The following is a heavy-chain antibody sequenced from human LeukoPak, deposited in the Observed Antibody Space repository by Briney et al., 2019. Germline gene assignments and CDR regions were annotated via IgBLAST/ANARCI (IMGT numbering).Heavy chain of an antibody. CDR3: ARDVRSGRYSASGPIDY. CDR1: GFTFSSYS. V-gene: IGHV3-21*01. J-gene: IGHJ4*02. CDR2: ISSSSSYI. Sequence: GGSLRLSCAASGFTFSSYSMNWVRQAPGKGLEWVSFISSSSSYIYYADSVKGRFTISRDNAKNSLYLQMNSLRAEDTAVYYCARDVRSGRYSASGPIDYWGQGTLVTVSS. D-gene: IGHD3-10*01.